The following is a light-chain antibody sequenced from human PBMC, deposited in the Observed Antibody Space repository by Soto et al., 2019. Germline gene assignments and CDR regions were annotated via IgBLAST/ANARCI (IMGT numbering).Light chain of an antibody. CDR2: DTS. Sequence: EILLTQSPATVSLSPGERVNLSCRASQSVSSCLAWYQQKPGQAPRLLISDTSIRAAALPARFSGGGSGTDVTLTISSLEPEDFAGYFCQQCGTRPQIPFGQGTRLEIK. V-gene: IGKV3-11*01. CDR3: QQCGTRPQIP. CDR1: QSVSSC. J-gene: IGKJ5*01.